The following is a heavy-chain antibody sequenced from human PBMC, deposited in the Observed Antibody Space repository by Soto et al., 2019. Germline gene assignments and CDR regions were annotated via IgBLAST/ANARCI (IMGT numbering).Heavy chain of an antibody. Sequence: SVKVSCKASGGTFSSYAISWVRQAPGQGLEWMGGIIPIFGTANYAQKFQGRVTITADESTSTAYMELSSLRSEDTAVYYCARGSDDSIYGRYYGMDVWGQGTTVTVSS. CDR2: IIPIFGTA. J-gene: IGHJ6*02. V-gene: IGHV1-69*13. D-gene: IGHD3-10*01. CDR1: GGTFSSYA. CDR3: ARGSDDSIYGRYYGMDV.